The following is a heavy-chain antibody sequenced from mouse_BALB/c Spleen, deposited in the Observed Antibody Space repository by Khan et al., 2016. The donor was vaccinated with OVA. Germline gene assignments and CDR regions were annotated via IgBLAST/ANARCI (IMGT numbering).Heavy chain of an antibody. CDR2: ISYSGNT. V-gene: IGHV3-2*02. CDR3: ARIYGGDFDY. J-gene: IGHJ2*01. Sequence: EVKLLASEPGLVKPSQSLSLTCTVTGYSITSDYAWNWIRQFPGNKLEWMGYISYSGNTKSNPSIKSRISITRDTSKNQFFLQLNSVTIEDTATYYCARIYGGDFDYWGQGTTLTVSS. D-gene: IGHD1-1*01. CDR1: GYSITSDYA.